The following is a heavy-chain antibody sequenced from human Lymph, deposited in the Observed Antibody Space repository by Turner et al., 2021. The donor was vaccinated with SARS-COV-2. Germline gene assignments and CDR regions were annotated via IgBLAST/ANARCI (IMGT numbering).Heavy chain of an antibody. CDR3: ARDRDSSGWVDY. D-gene: IGHD3-22*01. CDR1: GLPFSSYA. CDR2: ISYDGSDK. V-gene: IGHV3-30*04. J-gene: IGHJ4*02. Sequence: QVQLVESGGGVVPPGRSLSLSCAASGLPFSSYAMHWVRQAPGKGLEWVAFISYDGSDKYYADSVKGRFTFSRDNSKNTLYLQMNSLGAEDTAVYYSARDRDSSGWVDYWGQGTLVTVSS.